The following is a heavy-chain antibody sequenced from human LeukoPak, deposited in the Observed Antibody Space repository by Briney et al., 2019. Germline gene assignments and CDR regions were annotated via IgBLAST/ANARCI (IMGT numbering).Heavy chain of an antibody. CDR1: GFTLSDHY. V-gene: IGHV3-72*01. Sequence: GGSLRLSCAASGFTLSDHYVDWVRQAPGKGLEWIGHTRTKAQSYTAEYVASVKGRFTMSGDDPKNTLYLQMNSLKTEDTAVYYCTTDLYYGDVFDYWGQGTLVTVSS. CDR2: TRTKAQSYTA. J-gene: IGHJ4*02. D-gene: IGHD3-10*01. CDR3: TTDLYYGDVFDY.